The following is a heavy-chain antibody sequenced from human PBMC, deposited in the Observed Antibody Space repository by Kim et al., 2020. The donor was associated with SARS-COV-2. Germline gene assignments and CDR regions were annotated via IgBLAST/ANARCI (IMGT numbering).Heavy chain of an antibody. Sequence: GGSLRLSCAASGFTFSTYWMTWVRQAPGKGLEWVSRINSDGSSIRYADSVKGRFTVSRDNAKNTLYVQMNSLRADDTGVYYCARDENLLLWFGERHYGMDVWGQGTTVTVPS. V-gene: IGHV3-74*01. J-gene: IGHJ6*02. CDR3: ARDENLLLWFGERHYGMDV. D-gene: IGHD3-10*01. CDR1: GFTFSTYW. CDR2: INSDGSSI.